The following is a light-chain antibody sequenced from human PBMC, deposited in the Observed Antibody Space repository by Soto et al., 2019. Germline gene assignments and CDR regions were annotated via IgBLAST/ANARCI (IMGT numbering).Light chain of an antibody. J-gene: IGKJ5*01. CDR2: VAS. Sequence: EIVLTQSPATLSVSPGERATLSCRASQSVNQKLGWYQQKPGQAPRLLIYVASYRATGIPARFSGSGSGTEYTLTISNLQAEDFAVYYCQQRSNWPFTFGQGTRLEIK. CDR3: QQRSNWPFT. V-gene: IGKV3-15*01. CDR1: QSVNQK.